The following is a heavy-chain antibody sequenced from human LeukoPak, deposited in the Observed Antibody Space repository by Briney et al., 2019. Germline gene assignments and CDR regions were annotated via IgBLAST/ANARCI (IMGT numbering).Heavy chain of an antibody. Sequence: SETLSLTCAVYGGSFSGYYGSWIRQPPGKGLEWIGEINHSGSTNYNPSLKSRVTISVDTSKNQFSLKLSSVTAADTAVYYCARETTVTTKVYYYMDVWGKGTTVTVSS. CDR2: INHSGST. CDR1: GGSFSGYY. J-gene: IGHJ6*03. CDR3: ARETTVTTKVYYYMDV. V-gene: IGHV4-34*01. D-gene: IGHD4-17*01.